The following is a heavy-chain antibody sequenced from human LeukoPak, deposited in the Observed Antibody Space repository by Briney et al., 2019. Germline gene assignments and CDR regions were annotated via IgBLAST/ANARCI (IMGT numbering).Heavy chain of an antibody. CDR1: GFTFSTYI. CDR3: AKGGYYFDS. Sequence: GGSLRLSCAPSGFTFSTYIMNWVRQAPGKGLEWVSGISSGGGSTYYVASVKGRFTISRDNSKDTLYLQMSSLRAKDTAVYYCAKGGYYFDSWGQGTLVIVSS. V-gene: IGHV3-23*01. J-gene: IGHJ4*02. CDR2: ISSGGGST.